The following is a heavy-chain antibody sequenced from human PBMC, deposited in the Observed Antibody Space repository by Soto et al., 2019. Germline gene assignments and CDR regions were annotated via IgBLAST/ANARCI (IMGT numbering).Heavy chain of an antibody. J-gene: IGHJ6*02. D-gene: IGHD3-10*01. CDR3: VRPLPSGRNYGMDV. CDR1: GLGVRNNY. CDR2: IYNDGTT. Sequence: EVRLEESGGGLIQPGGSLRLSCTAYGLGVRNNYMSWVRQAPGMGLEWVSVIYNDGTTYYADSVKGRFTLSRDTSKNTLSLQVDSLRAEDTAVYYCVRPLPSGRNYGMDVWGQATTVTVSS. V-gene: IGHV3-53*01.